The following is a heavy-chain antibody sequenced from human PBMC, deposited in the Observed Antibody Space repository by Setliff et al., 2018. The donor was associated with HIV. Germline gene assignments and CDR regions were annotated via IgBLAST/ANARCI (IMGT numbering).Heavy chain of an antibody. J-gene: IGHJ4*02. CDR3: ARHPTYGDYVRFDY. D-gene: IGHD4-17*01. V-gene: IGHV4-34*01. CDR2: INHSGST. CDR1: GGSFSGYY. Sequence: SETLSLTCAVYGGSFSGYYWNWIRQSPGKGLEWIGEINHSGSTYYNPSLKSRVTISVDTSKNQFSLKLSSVTAADTAVYYCARHPTYGDYVRFDYWGQGTLVTVSS.